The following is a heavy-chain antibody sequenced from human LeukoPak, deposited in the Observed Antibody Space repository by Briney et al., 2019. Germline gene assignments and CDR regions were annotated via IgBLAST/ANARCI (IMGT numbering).Heavy chain of an antibody. CDR1: GGSISSYY. J-gene: IGHJ4*02. Sequence: PSETLSLTCTVSGGSISSYYWSWIRQPAGKGLEWIGRIYTSGSTNYNPSLKSRVTISVDTSKTQFSLKLTSVTPADTAVYYCARLGPGGHGEFDYWGQGTLVTVSS. D-gene: IGHD3-10*01. V-gene: IGHV4-4*07. CDR2: IYTSGST. CDR3: ARLGPGGHGEFDY.